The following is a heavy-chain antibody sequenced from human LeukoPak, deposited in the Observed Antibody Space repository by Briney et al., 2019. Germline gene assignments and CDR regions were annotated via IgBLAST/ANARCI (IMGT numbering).Heavy chain of an antibody. D-gene: IGHD1-26*01. CDR3: ARSSGSYQGPFDY. J-gene: IGHJ4*02. CDR1: GYTFTSYG. Sequence: ASVKVSCKASGYTFTSYGISWVRQAPGQGLEWMGWISAYNGNTNYAQKLQGRVTMTRDTSTSTVYMELSSLRSEDTAVYYCARSSGSYQGPFDYWGQGTLVTVSS. CDR2: ISAYNGNT. V-gene: IGHV1-18*01.